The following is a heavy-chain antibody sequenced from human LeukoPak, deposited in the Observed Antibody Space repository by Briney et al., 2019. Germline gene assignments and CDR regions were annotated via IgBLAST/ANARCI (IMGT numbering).Heavy chain of an antibody. CDR1: GFTFSSYA. D-gene: IGHD2-15*01. Sequence: GGSLRLSCAASGFTFSSYAMSWVRQAPGKGLEWVSAISGSGGSTYYADSVKGRSTISRDNSKNTLYLQMNSLRAEDTAVYYCAKASGVVVAANYFDYWGQGTLVTVSS. V-gene: IGHV3-23*01. J-gene: IGHJ4*02. CDR2: ISGSGGST. CDR3: AKASGVVVAANYFDY.